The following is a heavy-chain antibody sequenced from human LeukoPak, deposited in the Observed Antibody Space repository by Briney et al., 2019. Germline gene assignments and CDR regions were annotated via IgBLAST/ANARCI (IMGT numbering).Heavy chain of an antibody. D-gene: IGHD2-8*01. Sequence: PGGSLRPSCAASGFTFSSYWMSWVRQAPGKGLEWVANIKEDGSKKYYVDSVKGRFTISRDNAKNSLYLQMNSLRAEDTAVYYCVRGLIVDVWGQGTTVIVSS. CDR1: GFTFSSYW. CDR2: IKEDGSKK. J-gene: IGHJ6*02. CDR3: VRGLIVDV. V-gene: IGHV3-7*01.